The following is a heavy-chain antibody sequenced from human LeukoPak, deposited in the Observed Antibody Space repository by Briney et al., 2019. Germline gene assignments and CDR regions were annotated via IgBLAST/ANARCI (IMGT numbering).Heavy chain of an antibody. CDR1: GFTFSSYS. V-gene: IGHV3-48*01. Sequence: GGSLRLSCAASGFTFSSYSMNWVRQAPGKGLEWVSYISSSSSTIYYVDSVKGRFTISRDNAKNSLYLQMNSLRAEDTAVYYCARGGTTAMVWYYYYGMDVWGQGTTVTVSS. J-gene: IGHJ6*02. CDR2: ISSSSSTI. CDR3: ARGGTTAMVWYYYYGMDV. D-gene: IGHD5-18*01.